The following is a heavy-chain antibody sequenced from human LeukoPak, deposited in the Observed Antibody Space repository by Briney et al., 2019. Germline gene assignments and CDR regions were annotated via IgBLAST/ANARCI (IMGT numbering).Heavy chain of an antibody. V-gene: IGHV3-23*01. CDR3: ARDYKYAFDN. CDR2: ISGSGDNT. Sequence: GGSLKLSCAASGFSFSSYAMSWVRQAPGKGLEWVSSISGSGDNTYYAESVKGRFTISGDKAKNSLYLQMNSLRVEDTAVYYCARDYKYAFDNWGQGTLVTVSS. CDR1: GFSFSSYA. D-gene: IGHD5-24*01. J-gene: IGHJ4*02.